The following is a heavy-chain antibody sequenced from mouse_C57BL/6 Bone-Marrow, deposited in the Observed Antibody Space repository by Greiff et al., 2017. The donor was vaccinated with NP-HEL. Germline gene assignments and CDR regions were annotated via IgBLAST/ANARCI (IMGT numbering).Heavy chain of an antibody. CDR2: IDPSDSYT. D-gene: IGHD1-1*01. CDR1: GYTFTSYW. CDR3: ARSYVSSYDYFDY. J-gene: IGHJ2*01. V-gene: IGHV1-69*01. Sequence: QVQLKQPGAELVMPGASVKLSCKASGYTFTSYWMHWVKQRPGQGLEWIGEIDPSDSYTNYNQKFNGKSTLTVDKSSSTAFLQLSSLTSDDSAVYYCARSYVSSYDYFDYWGQGTTLTVSS.